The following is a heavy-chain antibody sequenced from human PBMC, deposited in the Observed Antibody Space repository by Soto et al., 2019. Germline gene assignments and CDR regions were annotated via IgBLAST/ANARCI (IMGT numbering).Heavy chain of an antibody. D-gene: IGHD1-26*01. CDR2: IIPIFGTA. CDR1: GGTFSSYA. CDR3: ARGELNYYYYYGMDV. V-gene: IGHV1-69*13. Sequence: SVKVSCKASGGTFSSYAISWVRQAPGQGLEWMGGIIPIFGTANYAQKFQGRVTITADESTSTAYMELSSLRSEDTAVYYCARGELNYYYYYGMDVWRQGTTVTVSS. J-gene: IGHJ6*02.